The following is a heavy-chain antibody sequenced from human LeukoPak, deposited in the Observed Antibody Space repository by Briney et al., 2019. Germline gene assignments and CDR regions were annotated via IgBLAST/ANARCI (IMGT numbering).Heavy chain of an antibody. D-gene: IGHD6-19*01. J-gene: IGHJ4*02. CDR3: ARDLLSTAGYFDY. V-gene: IGHV4-39*07. CDR1: GGSISNSRYY. Sequence: SETLSLTCSVSGGSISNSRYYWGWLRQPPGKGLEWIGSIYYSGATNSNPSLKSRVTISVDTSKNQFSLNLSSVTAADTAVYYCARDLLSTAGYFDYWGQGTLVTVSS. CDR2: IYYSGAT.